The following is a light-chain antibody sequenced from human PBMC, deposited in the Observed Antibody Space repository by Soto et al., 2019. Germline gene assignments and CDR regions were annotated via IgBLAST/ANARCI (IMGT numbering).Light chain of an antibody. CDR3: QQRASWPPFT. Sequence: EVILTQFPATLSMSPGESATLSCRASENIRTSLAWYQHRPGQPPRLLIYDAFNRATGIPPRFSGGGSGTDFTLPISGLEPEDFAVYYCQQRASWPPFTFGGGTKVEIK. CDR1: ENIRTS. J-gene: IGKJ4*01. V-gene: IGKV3-11*01. CDR2: DAF.